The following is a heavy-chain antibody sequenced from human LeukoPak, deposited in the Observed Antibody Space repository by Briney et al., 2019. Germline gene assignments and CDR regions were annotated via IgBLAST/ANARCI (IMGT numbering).Heavy chain of an antibody. CDR1: GFTYSNYW. Sequence: PGGSLRLSCAASGFTYSNYWMHWVRQAPGKGLVWVSRINSDGSSTIYADSVKGRFTISRDNAKNSVYLQLNSLRAEDTAVYYCARVNYYMDVWGKGTTVTVSS. J-gene: IGHJ6*03. V-gene: IGHV3-74*01. CDR3: ARVNYYMDV. CDR2: INSDGSST.